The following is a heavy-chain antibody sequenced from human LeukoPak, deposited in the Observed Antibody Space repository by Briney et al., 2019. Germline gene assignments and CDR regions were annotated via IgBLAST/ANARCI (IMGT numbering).Heavy chain of an antibody. CDR3: ARPHRYYDILTGYYSPGDYFDY. Sequence: SETLSLTCAVYGGSFSGYYRSWIRQPPGKGLEWIGEINHSGSTNYNPSLKSRVTISVDTSKNQFSLKLSSVTAADTAVYYCARPHRYYDILTGYYSPGDYFDYWGQGTLVTVSS. J-gene: IGHJ4*02. CDR2: INHSGST. D-gene: IGHD3-9*01. V-gene: IGHV4-34*01. CDR1: GGSFSGYY.